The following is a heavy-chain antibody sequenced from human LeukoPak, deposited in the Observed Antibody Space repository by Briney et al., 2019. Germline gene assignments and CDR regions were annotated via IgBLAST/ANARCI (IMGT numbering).Heavy chain of an antibody. D-gene: IGHD2-2*01. Sequence: PGGSLGLSCAASGFTLSTFDMNWVRQAPGKGLEWVSSISTSSRYIYYRDSVKGRFTISRDDAKNSLYLQMNSLRVEDTAVYYCARVDCSGSTCYLRRSWFDPWGQGTLVTVSS. J-gene: IGHJ5*02. CDR3: ARVDCSGSTCYLRRSWFDP. CDR1: GFTLSTFD. CDR2: ISTSSRYI. V-gene: IGHV3-21*01.